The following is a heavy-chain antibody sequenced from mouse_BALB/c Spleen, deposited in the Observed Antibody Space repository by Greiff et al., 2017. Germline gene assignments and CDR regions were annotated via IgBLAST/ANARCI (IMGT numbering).Heavy chain of an antibody. CDR3: ARETLYGNRYFDV. V-gene: IGHV2-2*02. J-gene: IGHJ1*01. Sequence: VKLQESGPGLVQPSQSLSITCTVSGFSLTSYGVHWVRQSPGKGLEWLGVIWSGGSTDYNAAFISRLSISKDNSKSQVFFKMNSLQANDTAIYYCARETLYGNRYFDVWGAGTTVTVSS. D-gene: IGHD2-1*01. CDR1: GFSLTSYG. CDR2: IWSGGST.